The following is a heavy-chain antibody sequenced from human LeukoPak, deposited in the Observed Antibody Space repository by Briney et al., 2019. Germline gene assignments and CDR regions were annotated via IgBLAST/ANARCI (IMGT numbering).Heavy chain of an antibody. CDR1: GFTVSSNY. Sequence: GGSLRLSCAASGFTVSSNYMSWVRQAQGKGLEWVSVIYSGGSTYYADSVKGRFTISRDNSKNTLYLQMNSLRAEDTAVYCCARVGVAAAGLDAFDIWGQGTMVTVSS. D-gene: IGHD6-13*01. V-gene: IGHV3-53*01. CDR3: ARVGVAAAGLDAFDI. CDR2: IYSGGST. J-gene: IGHJ3*02.